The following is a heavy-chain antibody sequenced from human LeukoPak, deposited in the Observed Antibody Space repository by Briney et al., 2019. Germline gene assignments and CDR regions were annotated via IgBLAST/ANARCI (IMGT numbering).Heavy chain of an antibody. Sequence: SETLSLTGTVSGVSISSGSYYWSWIRQPAGKGLEWIGRIYTSGSTNYNPSLKSRVTISVDTSKNQFSLKLSSVTAADTAVYYCARERGYCSSTSCHFDYWGQGTLVTVSS. CDR3: ARERGYCSSTSCHFDY. J-gene: IGHJ4*02. V-gene: IGHV4-61*02. CDR2: IYTSGST. D-gene: IGHD2-2*01. CDR1: GVSISSGSYY.